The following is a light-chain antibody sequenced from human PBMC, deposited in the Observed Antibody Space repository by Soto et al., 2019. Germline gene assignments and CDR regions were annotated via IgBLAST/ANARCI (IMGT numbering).Light chain of an antibody. CDR2: DAS. J-gene: IGKJ4*01. Sequence: EIVLTPSPATLSLSPGDRATLSCRASQSVSSYLAWYQQKPGQAPRLLIYDASNRATGIPARFSGSGSGTDFTLTISSLEPEDFAVYYCQQRSNWLTVGGGTKVDIK. CDR3: QQRSNWLT. CDR1: QSVSSY. V-gene: IGKV3-11*01.